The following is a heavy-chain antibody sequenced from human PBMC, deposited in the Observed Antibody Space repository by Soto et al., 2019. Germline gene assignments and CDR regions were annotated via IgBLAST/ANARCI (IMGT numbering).Heavy chain of an antibody. V-gene: IGHV3-72*01. J-gene: IGHJ4*02. CDR3: ATGTVGAMDY. CDR1: GFTFSDHY. D-gene: IGHD1-26*01. Sequence: EVQLVESGGDLFQPGGSLRLSCAASGFTFSDHYMEWVRQAPGKGLEWVGRTRNKVDSYTTEYAASVRGRFTISRDDSKTSLYLQMNSLKTEDTALYYCATGTVGAMDYWGQGTLVTVSS. CDR2: TRNKVDSYTT.